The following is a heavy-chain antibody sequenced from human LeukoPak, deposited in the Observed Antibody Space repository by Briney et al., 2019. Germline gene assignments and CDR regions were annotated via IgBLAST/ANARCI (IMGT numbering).Heavy chain of an antibody. CDR3: ARVDSGRYYGHDY. CDR1: GYTFTSYD. Sequence: GASVTVSCKASGYTFTSYDINWVRQATGQGLEWMGWMNPNSGNTGYAQKFQGRVTITRNTSISTAYMELSSLRSDDTAMYYCARVDSGRYYGHDYWGQGTLVTVTS. J-gene: IGHJ4*02. CDR2: MNPNSGNT. V-gene: IGHV1-8*03. D-gene: IGHD1-26*01.